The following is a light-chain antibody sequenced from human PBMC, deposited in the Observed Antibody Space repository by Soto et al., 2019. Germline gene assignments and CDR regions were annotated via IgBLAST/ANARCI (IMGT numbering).Light chain of an antibody. CDR1: SSNIGSNY. CDR3: AAWDYSLSAFYV. J-gene: IGLJ1*01. Sequence: QSVLTQPPSASGTPGQRVTISCSGSSSNIGSNYVYWYQQLPGTAPKLLIYRNNQRPSGVPDRFSGSKSGTSASLAISGLRSEDEADYYCAAWDYSLSAFYVFGTGIKVTVL. CDR2: RNN. V-gene: IGLV1-47*01.